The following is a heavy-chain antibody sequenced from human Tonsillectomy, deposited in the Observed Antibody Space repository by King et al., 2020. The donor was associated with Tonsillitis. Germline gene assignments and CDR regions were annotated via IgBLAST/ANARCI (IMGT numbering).Heavy chain of an antibody. CDR2: IDPSDSYT. Sequence: VQLVESGAAVKKPGESLRISCQGSGYSFSDYLITWVRQVPGKGLEWMGRIDPSDSYTNYSPSLQGHVTIPADKSISTAYLQWSSLKASDTAIYYCATRTGFSGYDSFFEYWGQGTLVTVSS. CDR1: GYSFSDYL. CDR3: ATRTGFSGYDSFFEY. D-gene: IGHD5-12*01. J-gene: IGHJ4*02. V-gene: IGHV5-10-1*03.